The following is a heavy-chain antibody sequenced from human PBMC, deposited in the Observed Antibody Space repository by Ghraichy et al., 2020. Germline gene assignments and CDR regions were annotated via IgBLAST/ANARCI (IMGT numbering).Heavy chain of an antibody. CDR1: GGSISRSSNY. V-gene: IGHV4-39*01. Sequence: SETLSLTCAVSGGSISRSSNYWDWIRQPPRKGLEWIGSVHYSGSTYYNPSLKSRVTISVDTSKNQFSLELTSVTAADTAVYYRARHGLDYGDYRRRDVFDIWGQGTVVTVSS. CDR2: VHYSGST. CDR3: ARHGLDYGDYRRRDVFDI. J-gene: IGHJ3*02. D-gene: IGHD4-17*01.